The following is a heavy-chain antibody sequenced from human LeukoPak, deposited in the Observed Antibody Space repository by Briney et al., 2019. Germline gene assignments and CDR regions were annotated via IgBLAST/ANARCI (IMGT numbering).Heavy chain of an antibody. CDR2: INPNSGGT. J-gene: IGHJ4*02. CDR1: GYTFTGYY. D-gene: IGHD2-2*01. CDR3: ARAAGEYCSSTSCYAGGDY. Sequence: GASVKVSCKASGYTFTGYYTHWVRQAPGQGLEWMGWINPNSGGTNYAQKFQGRVTMTRDTSISTAYMELSRLRSDDTAVYYCARAAGEYCSSTSCYAGGDYWGQGTLVTVSS. V-gene: IGHV1-2*02.